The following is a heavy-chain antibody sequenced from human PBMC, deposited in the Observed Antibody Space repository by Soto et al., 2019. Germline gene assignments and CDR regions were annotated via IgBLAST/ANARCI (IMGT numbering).Heavy chain of an antibody. CDR1: GGSISSYY. CDR3: ARAKAPLYSSSWYWFDP. D-gene: IGHD6-13*01. J-gene: IGHJ5*02. V-gene: IGHV4-59*08. Sequence: SETLSLTCTVSGGSISSYYWSWIRQPPGKGLEWIGYSYYSGSTNYNPSLKSRVTISVDTSKNQFSLKLSSVTAADTAVYYCARAKAPLYSSSWYWFDPWGQGTLVTVSS. CDR2: SYYSGST.